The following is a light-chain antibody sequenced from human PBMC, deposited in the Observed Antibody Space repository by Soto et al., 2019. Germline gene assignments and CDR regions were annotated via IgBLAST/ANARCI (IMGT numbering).Light chain of an antibody. V-gene: IGLV4-69*01. CDR1: SGHSSSA. J-gene: IGLJ2*01. CDR2: LDSDGSH. Sequence: QPVLTQSPSASASLGASVKLTCTLSSGHSSSAIAWHQQQPEKGPRYLMKLDSDGSHRKGDRIPDRFSGSSSGAERYLTISRLQSEDEADYYCQTWGTGPVLFGGGTKLTLL. CDR3: QTWGTGPVL.